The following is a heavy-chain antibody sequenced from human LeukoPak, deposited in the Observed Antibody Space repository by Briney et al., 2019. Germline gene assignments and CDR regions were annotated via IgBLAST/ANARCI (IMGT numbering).Heavy chain of an antibody. V-gene: IGHV1-3*03. J-gene: IGHJ4*02. Sequence: ASVKVSCKASGYTFSDYAIHWVRQAPGRGLEWMGWISSGIYKTRYSQDFQGRVTITRDTSARTVYMELSSLRSEDMAVYCCARWGCSSASCNASFDYWGQGTLVTVSS. CDR1: GYTFSDYA. CDR3: ARWGCSSASCNASFDY. CDR2: ISSGIYKT. D-gene: IGHD2-2*01.